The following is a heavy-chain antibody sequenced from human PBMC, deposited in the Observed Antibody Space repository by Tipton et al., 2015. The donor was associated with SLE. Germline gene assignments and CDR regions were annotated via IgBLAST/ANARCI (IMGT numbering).Heavy chain of an antibody. CDR1: GFTFSSYS. J-gene: IGHJ3*02. CDR2: ISSSSSYI. D-gene: IGHD6-13*01. Sequence: SLRLSCAASGFTFSSYSMNWVRQAPGKGLEWVSSISSSSSYIYYADSVKGRFTISRDNAKNSLYLQMNSLRAEDTAVYYCAREPGSSSWPDVFDIWGQGTMVTVSS. V-gene: IGHV3-21*01. CDR3: AREPGSSSWPDVFDI.